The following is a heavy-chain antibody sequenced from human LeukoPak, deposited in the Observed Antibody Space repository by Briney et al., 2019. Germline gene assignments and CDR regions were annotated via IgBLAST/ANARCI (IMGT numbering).Heavy chain of an antibody. CDR1: GYTFTSYG. J-gene: IGHJ4*02. V-gene: IGHV1-18*01. CDR2: ISAYNGNT. CDR3: ARTPDYDFWSGYYGPAGGDY. D-gene: IGHD3-3*01. Sequence: ASVKVSCKASGYTFTSYGISWERQAPGQGLEWMGWISAYNGNTNYAQKLQGRVTMTTDTSTSTAYMELRSLRSDDTAVYYCARTPDYDFWSGYYGPAGGDYWGQGTLVTVSS.